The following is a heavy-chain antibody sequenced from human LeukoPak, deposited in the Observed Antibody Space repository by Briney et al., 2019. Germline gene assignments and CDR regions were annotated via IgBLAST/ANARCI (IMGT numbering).Heavy chain of an antibody. J-gene: IGHJ4*02. D-gene: IGHD6-19*01. CDR2: IWYDGSNK. CDR1: GFTFSSYG. CDR3: ARGPTIAVAGTRRDELDY. V-gene: IGHV3-33*01. Sequence: QTGGSLRLSCAASGFTFSSYGMHWVRQAPGKGLEWVAVIWYDGSNKYYADSVEGRFTISRDNSKNTLYLQMNSLRAEDTAVYYCARGPTIAVAGTRRDELDYWGQGTLVTVSS.